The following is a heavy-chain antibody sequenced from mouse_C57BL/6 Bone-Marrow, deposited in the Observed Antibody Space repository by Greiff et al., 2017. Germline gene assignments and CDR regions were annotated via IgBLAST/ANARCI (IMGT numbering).Heavy chain of an antibody. V-gene: IGHV1-76*01. Sequence: QVQLQQSGAELVRPGASVKLSCKASGYTFTDYYINWVKQRPGQGLEWIARIYPGSGNTYYNEKFKGKATLTAEKSSSTAYMQLSSLTSEDSAVYFCARWAVVATDYWGQGTSVTVSS. D-gene: IGHD1-1*01. J-gene: IGHJ4*01. CDR3: ARWAVVATDY. CDR1: GYTFTDYY. CDR2: IYPGSGNT.